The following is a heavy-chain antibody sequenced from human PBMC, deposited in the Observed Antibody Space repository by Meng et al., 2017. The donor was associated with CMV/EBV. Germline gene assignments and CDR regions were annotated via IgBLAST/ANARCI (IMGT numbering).Heavy chain of an antibody. CDR3: ARGRITIFGVALGWFDP. D-gene: IGHD3-3*01. J-gene: IGHJ5*02. V-gene: IGHV4-59*01. CDR2: IYYSGST. CDR1: GSISSYY. Sequence: GSISSYYWSWHRQPPGKGLEWIGYIYYSGSTNYNPSLKSRVTISVDTSKNQFSLKLSSVTAADTAVYYCARGRITIFGVALGWFDPWGQGTLVTVSS.